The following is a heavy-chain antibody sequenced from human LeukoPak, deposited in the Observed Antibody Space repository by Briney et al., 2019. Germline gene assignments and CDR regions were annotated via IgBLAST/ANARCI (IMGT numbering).Heavy chain of an antibody. J-gene: IGHJ1*01. CDR1: VGSISSGGYS. D-gene: IGHD4-17*01. CDR3: ARGDYGDYVYFQH. Sequence: PSETLSLTCAVSVGSISSGGYSWSWIRQPPGKGLEWIGYIYHSGSTYYNPSLKSRVTISVDRSKNQFSLKLSSVTAADTAVYYCARGDYGDYVYFQHWGQGTLVTVSS. CDR2: IYHSGST. V-gene: IGHV4-30-2*01.